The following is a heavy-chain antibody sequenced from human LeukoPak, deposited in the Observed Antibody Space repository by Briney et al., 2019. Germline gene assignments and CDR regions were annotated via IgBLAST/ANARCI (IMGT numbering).Heavy chain of an antibody. J-gene: IGHJ5*02. D-gene: IGHD6-13*01. V-gene: IGHV3-7*01. CDR2: IKQDGSEK. Sequence: PGGSLRLSCAASGFTFSSYWMSWVRQAPGKGLECVANIKQDGSEKYYVDSVKGRFTISRDNVKNSLYLQMNSLRAEDTAVYYCPRRGIAAAGTIWFDPWGKGTLVTVSS. CDR1: GFTFSSYW. CDR3: PRRGIAAAGTIWFDP.